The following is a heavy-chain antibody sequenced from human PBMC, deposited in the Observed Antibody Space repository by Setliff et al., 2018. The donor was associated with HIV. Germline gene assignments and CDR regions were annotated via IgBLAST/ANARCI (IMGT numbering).Heavy chain of an antibody. J-gene: IGHJ6*03. CDR2: LYNSGDT. CDR1: GGPISHYY. V-gene: IGHV4-59*08. Sequence: PSETLSLTCTVSGGPISHYYWSWIRQPPGKGLEWIGYLYNSGDTKYNPSLKSRVSMSVATSKNQFSLELTSVSVADTAVYYCARAEGYYDNSVNPGRYCYYYMDVWGKGTTVTVSS. D-gene: IGHD3-22*01. CDR3: ARAEGYYDNSVNPGRYCYYYMDV.